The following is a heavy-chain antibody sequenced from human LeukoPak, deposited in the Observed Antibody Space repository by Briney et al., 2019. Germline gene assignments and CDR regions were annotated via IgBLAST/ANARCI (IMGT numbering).Heavy chain of an antibody. J-gene: IGHJ4*02. D-gene: IGHD5-12*01. Sequence: TSETLSLTCAVYGGSFSGYYWSWIRQPPGKGLEWIGEINHSGSTNYNPSLESRVTISVDTSKNQFSLKLSSLTAADTAVYYCASRRGYSGYPFDYWGQGTLVTVSS. CDR3: ASRRGYSGYPFDY. V-gene: IGHV4-34*01. CDR2: INHSGST. CDR1: GGSFSGYY.